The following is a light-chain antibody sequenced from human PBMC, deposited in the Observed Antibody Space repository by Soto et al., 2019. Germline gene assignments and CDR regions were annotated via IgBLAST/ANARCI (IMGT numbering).Light chain of an antibody. Sequence: QSALTQPASVSGSPGQSITDSCTGTSSDVGGYNYVSWYQQHPGKAPKLMIYDVSNRPSGVSNRFSGSKSGNTASLTISGLQAEDEADYYCSSYTSSSTYVFGTETKLTVL. J-gene: IGLJ1*01. V-gene: IGLV2-14*01. CDR1: SSDVGGYNY. CDR2: DVS. CDR3: SSYTSSSTYV.